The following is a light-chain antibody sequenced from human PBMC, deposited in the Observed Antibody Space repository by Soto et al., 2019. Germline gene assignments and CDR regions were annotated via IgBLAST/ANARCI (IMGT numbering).Light chain of an antibody. Sequence: VLTQPASVSGSPGQSITISCTGTSSDVGGYNYVSWYQHHPGKAPKLMIYDVSNRPSGVSNRFSGSKSGNTASLTISGLQAEDEADYYCSSYTTSSTYVFATGTKVTVL. CDR3: SSYTTSSTYV. CDR1: SSDVGGYNY. V-gene: IGLV2-14*03. J-gene: IGLJ1*01. CDR2: DVS.